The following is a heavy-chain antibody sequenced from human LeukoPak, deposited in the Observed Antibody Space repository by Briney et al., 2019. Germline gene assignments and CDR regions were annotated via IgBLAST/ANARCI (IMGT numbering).Heavy chain of an antibody. CDR1: GYTFTGHY. CDR2: INPNSGGT. D-gene: IGHD6-19*01. CDR3: ARESSVWYYHY. J-gene: IGHJ4*02. V-gene: IGHV1-2*06. Sequence: ASVKVSCKASGYTFTGHYMHWVRQAPGQGLEWMGRINPNSGGTNYAQKFQGRVTMTRDTSISTAYMGLSRLRSDDTAVYYCARESSVWYYHYWGQGTLVTVSS.